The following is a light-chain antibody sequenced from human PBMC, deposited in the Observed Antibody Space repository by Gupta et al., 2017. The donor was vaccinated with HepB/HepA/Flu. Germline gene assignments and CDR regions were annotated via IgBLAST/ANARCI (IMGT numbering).Light chain of an antibody. CDR1: RSNIGTNT. J-gene: IGLJ3*02. CDR3: AAWDNSLNGL. CDR2: SNN. V-gene: IGLV1-44*01. Sequence: QPVLTTPPSVSGAPGQRVTISCSGSRSNIGTNTVNWYQQLPGTAPKLLIYSNNQRPSGVPDRFSGSKSGTSASLAISGLQSEDEADYYCAAWDNSLNGLFGGGTKLTVL.